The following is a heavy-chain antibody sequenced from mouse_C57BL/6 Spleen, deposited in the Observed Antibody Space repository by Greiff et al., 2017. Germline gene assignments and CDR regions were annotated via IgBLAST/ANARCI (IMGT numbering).Heavy chain of an antibody. V-gene: IGHV1-82*01. CDR1: GYAFSSSW. CDR3: AISSHYAMDY. J-gene: IGHJ4*01. Sequence: VQLQQSGPELVKPGASVKISCKASGYAFSSSWMNWVKQRPGKGLEWIGRIYPGDGDTNYNGKFKGKATLTADKSSSTAYMQLSSLTSEDSAVYFCAISSHYAMDYWGQGTSVTVSS. CDR2: IYPGDGDT. D-gene: IGHD1-1*01.